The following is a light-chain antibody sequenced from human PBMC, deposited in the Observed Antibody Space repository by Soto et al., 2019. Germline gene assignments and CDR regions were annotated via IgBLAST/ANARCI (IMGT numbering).Light chain of an antibody. CDR2: EVS. V-gene: IGLV2-14*01. J-gene: IGLJ1*01. CDR3: NSYTSSNALYG. CDR1: SSDVGDYNF. Sequence: QSVLTQPASVSGSPGQSITISCTGTSSDVGDYNFVSWYQQHPGKAPKLMIYEVSHRPSGVSNRFSGSKSGNTASLTIAGLQPDDEADYYCNSYTSSNALYGFGTGTKVTVL.